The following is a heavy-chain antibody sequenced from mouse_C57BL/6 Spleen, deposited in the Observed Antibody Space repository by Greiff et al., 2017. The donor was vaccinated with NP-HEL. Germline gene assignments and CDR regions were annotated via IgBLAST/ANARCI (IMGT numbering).Heavy chain of an antibody. CDR3: AREVENYRRGYFDV. V-gene: IGHV3-6*01. Sequence: EVKLQESGPGLVKPSQSLSLTCSVTGYSITSGYYWNWIRQFPGNKLEWMGYISYDGSNNYNPSLKNRISITRDTSKNQFFLKLNSVTTEDTATYYCAREVENYRRGYFDVWGTGTTVTVSS. CDR1: GYSITSGYY. D-gene: IGHD1-1*01. J-gene: IGHJ1*03. CDR2: ISYDGSN.